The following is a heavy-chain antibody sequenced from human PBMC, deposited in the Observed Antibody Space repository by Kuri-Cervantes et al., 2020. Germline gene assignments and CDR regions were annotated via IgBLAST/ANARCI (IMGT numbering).Heavy chain of an antibody. V-gene: IGHV3-11*06. CDR2: ISSSSSYI. J-gene: IGHJ1*01. CDR3: ARGSKNVWGLLIGGYFQH. D-gene: IGHD1-26*01. Sequence: GGSLRLSCAASGFTFSDYYMSWIRQAPGKGLEWVSSISSSSSYIYYADSVKGRFTISRDNSKNTLYLQMNSLRAEDTAVYYCARGSKNVWGLLIGGYFQHWGQGTLVTVSS. CDR1: GFTFSDYY.